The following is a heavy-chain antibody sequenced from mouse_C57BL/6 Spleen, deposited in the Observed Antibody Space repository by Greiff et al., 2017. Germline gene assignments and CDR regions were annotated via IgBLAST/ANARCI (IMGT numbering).Heavy chain of an antibody. D-gene: IGHD2-10*01. Sequence: EVQLVESGGGLVKPGGSLKLSCAASGFTFSDYGMHWVRQAPEKGLEWVAYISSGSSTIYYADTVKGRFTISRDNAKNTLFLQMTSLRSEDTAMYYCARRDLLPWFAYWGQGTLVTVSA. CDR1: GFTFSDYG. J-gene: IGHJ3*01. CDR2: ISSGSSTI. CDR3: ARRDLLPWFAY. V-gene: IGHV5-17*01.